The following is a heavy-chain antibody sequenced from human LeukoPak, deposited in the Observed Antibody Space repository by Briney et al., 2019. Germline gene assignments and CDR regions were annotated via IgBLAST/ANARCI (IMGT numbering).Heavy chain of an antibody. Sequence: SETLSLTCTVSGGSISSYYWSWIRQPPGKGLEWIGYIYYSGSTNYNPFLKSRVTISVDTSKNQFSLKLSSVTAADTAVYYCARHAGSSPFDYWGQGTLVTVSS. CDR2: IYYSGST. J-gene: IGHJ4*02. CDR1: GGSISSYY. V-gene: IGHV4-59*01. D-gene: IGHD6-6*01. CDR3: ARHAGSSPFDY.